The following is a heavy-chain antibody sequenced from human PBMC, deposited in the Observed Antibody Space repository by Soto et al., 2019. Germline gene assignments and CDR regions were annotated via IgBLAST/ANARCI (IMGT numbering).Heavy chain of an antibody. V-gene: IGHV4-30-4*01. CDR2: IYYTGTT. Sequence: QVQLQESGPGLVKPSQTLSLTCTVSGGSISSGDYYWNWIRQPPGKGLEWIGYIYYTGTTKYNPSLKSRATLSVDPAKNRFSLNLTSLTAADTAVYYCARGDWFHPWGQGTLVTVSS. CDR1: GGSISSGDYY. J-gene: IGHJ5*02. CDR3: ARGDWFHP.